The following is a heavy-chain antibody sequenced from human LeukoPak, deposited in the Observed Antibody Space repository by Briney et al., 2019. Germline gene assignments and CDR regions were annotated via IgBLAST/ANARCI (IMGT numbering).Heavy chain of an antibody. CDR1: GFTFDDYA. Sequence: GGSLRLSCAASGFTFDDYAMHWVRQAPGKGLEWVSGISWNSGSIGYADSVKGRFTISRDNAKNSLYLQMNSLRAEDTALYYCAKDKGGSYPARYYFDYWGQGTLVTVSS. V-gene: IGHV3-9*01. D-gene: IGHD1-26*01. CDR2: ISWNSGSI. CDR3: AKDKGGSYPARYYFDY. J-gene: IGHJ4*02.